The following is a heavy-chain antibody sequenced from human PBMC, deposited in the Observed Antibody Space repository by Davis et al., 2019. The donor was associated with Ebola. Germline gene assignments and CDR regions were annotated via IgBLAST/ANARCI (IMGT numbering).Heavy chain of an antibody. CDR1: GGTFSSYA. CDR3: ARDQGAAAGSPSYYYYGMDV. Sequence: ASVKVSCKASGGTFSSYAMHWVRQAPGQRLEWMGWINAGNGNTKYSQKFQGRVTITRDTSASTAYMELSSLRSEDTAVYYCARDQGAAAGSPSYYYYGMDVWGQGTTVTVSS. D-gene: IGHD6-13*01. J-gene: IGHJ6*02. V-gene: IGHV1-3*01. CDR2: INAGNGNT.